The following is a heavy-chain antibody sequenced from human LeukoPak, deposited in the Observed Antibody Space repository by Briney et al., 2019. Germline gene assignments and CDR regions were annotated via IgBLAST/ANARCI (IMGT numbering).Heavy chain of an antibody. D-gene: IGHD3-3*01. J-gene: IGHJ4*02. CDR1: GYTFTDYY. CDR3: ARDKLRFLEWLPMVRDHRVGYFDY. CDR2: ISAYNGNT. Sequence: ASVKVSCKVSGYTFTDYYMHWVQQAPGQRLEWMGWISAYNGNTNYAQKLQGRVTMTTDPSTSTAYMELRSLRSDDTAVYYCARDKLRFLEWLPMVRDHRVGYFDYWGQGTLVTVSS. V-gene: IGHV1-18*04.